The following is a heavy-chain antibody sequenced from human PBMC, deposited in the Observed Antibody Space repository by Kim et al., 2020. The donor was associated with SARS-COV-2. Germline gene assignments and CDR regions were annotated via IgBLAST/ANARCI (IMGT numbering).Heavy chain of an antibody. V-gene: IGHV4-61*01. CDR2: IYYSGST. CDR3: ARVKRRGYSRGNQVKYSYDMDV. Sequence: SETLSLTCTVSGGSVSSGPYYWSWIRQPPGKGLEWIGYIYYSGSTDYNPSLKSRVTISVDTSKNQFSLKVSSVTAADTAVYYCARVKRRGYSRGNQVKYSYDMDVWGQGTTVTVSS. J-gene: IGHJ6*02. CDR1: GGSVSSGPYY. D-gene: IGHD5-12*01.